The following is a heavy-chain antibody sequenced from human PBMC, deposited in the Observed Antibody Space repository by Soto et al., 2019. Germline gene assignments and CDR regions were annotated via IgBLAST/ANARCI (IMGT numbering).Heavy chain of an antibody. J-gene: IGHJ5*02. D-gene: IGHD3-22*01. V-gene: IGHV4-39*01. CDR3: AAVYYYDTNDYYRIWFDP. CDR2: IYYSGNT. Sequence: SETLSLTCTVSGGSISSSGYYWGWIRQPPGKGLDWIGNIYYSGNTHYNPSLKSRVTISADTSKNQFSLKLSSVTAADTAVYYCAAVYYYDTNDYYRIWFDPWGQGTLVTVSS. CDR1: GGSISSSGYY.